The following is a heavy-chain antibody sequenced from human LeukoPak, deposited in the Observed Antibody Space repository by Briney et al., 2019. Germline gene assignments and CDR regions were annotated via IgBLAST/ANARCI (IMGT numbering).Heavy chain of an antibody. D-gene: IGHD6-13*01. CDR1: GGPISSSSYY. CDR3: ARVYSSSWTQVDY. J-gene: IGHJ4*02. Sequence: SETLSLTCTVSGGPISSSSYYWGWIRQPPGKGLEWIGSIYYSGSTYYNPSLKSRVTISVDTSKNQFSLKLSSVTAADTAVYYCARVYSSSWTQVDYWGQGTLVTVSS. V-gene: IGHV4-39*07. CDR2: IYYSGST.